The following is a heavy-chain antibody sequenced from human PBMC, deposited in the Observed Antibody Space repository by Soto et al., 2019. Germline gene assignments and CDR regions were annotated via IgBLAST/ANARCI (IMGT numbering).Heavy chain of an antibody. CDR2: ISYDGSNK. V-gene: IGHV3-30*18. D-gene: IGHD4-4*01. J-gene: IGHJ6*04. Sequence: PGGSLILSWAASGFTFSSGVMHWVRQAPGKGLEWVAVISYDGSNKYYADSVKGRFTISRDNSKNTLYLQMNSLRAEDTAVYYCAKGGTRLQRNNYYYYYGMDVGGKGTRVTVP. CDR1: GFTFSSGV. CDR3: AKGGTRLQRNNYYYYYGMDV.